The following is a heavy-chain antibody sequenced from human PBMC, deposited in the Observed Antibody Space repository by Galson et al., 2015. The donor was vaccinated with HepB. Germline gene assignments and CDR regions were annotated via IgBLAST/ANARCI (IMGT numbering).Heavy chain of an antibody. CDR2: VWFDGNNK. V-gene: IGHV3-33*01. CDR3: ARGRGSNYGEVDY. Sequence: SLRLSCAASRFTFSNYGMHWARQAPGKGLEWVAVVWFDGNNKYYADSVTGRFAISRDNSENMLNLQMNSLRAEDSAMYYCARGRGSNYGEVDYWGLGTLVSVSS. D-gene: IGHD5-18*01. J-gene: IGHJ4*02. CDR1: RFTFSNYG.